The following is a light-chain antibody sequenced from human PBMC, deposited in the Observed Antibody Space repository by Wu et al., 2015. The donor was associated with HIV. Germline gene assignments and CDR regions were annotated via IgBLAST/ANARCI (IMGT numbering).Light chain of an antibody. CDR2: GAS. V-gene: IGKV3-15*01. CDR3: QQYNHWPT. J-gene: IGKJ4*01. Sequence: EIMMTQSPATLSVSPGERATLSCKASQSVSNRVAWYQQKPGQAPRLLIYGASTRVSGIPARLTGSGSGTEFTLTISSLQSEDFAVYHCQQYNHWPTFGGGTMVEIK. CDR1: QSVSNR.